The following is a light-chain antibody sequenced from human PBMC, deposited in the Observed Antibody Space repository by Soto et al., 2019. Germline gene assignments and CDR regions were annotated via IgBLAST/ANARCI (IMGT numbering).Light chain of an antibody. V-gene: IGKV3-11*01. Sequence: DIVLTQSPSTLSFSPGERATLSCRASQSVDNYLAWYQQKPGQAPRLLLYDASNRATGFPARFSGSGSGTDFTLTISSLEPEDFAVYYCQQRRSWPWTFGQGTKVDIK. CDR1: QSVDNY. CDR3: QQRRSWPWT. CDR2: DAS. J-gene: IGKJ1*01.